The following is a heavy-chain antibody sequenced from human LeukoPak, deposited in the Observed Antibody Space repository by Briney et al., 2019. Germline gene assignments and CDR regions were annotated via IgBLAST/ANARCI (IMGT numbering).Heavy chain of an antibody. CDR3: SVEYYDSSGYYYGGYFQH. CDR1: GGSISSSNW. D-gene: IGHD3-22*01. J-gene: IGHJ1*01. Sequence: SGTLSLTCAVSGGSISSSNWWSWVRQPPGKGLEWIGEIYHSGSTNYNPSLKSRVTISVDKSKNQFSLKLSSVTAADTAVYYCSVEYYDSSGYYYGGYFQHWGQGTLVTVSS. CDR2: IYHSGST. V-gene: IGHV4-4*02.